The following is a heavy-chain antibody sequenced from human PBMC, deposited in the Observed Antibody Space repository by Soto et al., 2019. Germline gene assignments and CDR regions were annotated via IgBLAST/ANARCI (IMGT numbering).Heavy chain of an antibody. D-gene: IGHD5-12*01. Sequence: QVLLQESGPGLVKPSQTLSLTCTVSGGSISSRGYYWSWIRQLPGKGLEHIGYISHSGATYYNPSLKRRVSXSXXXSXXQFSRKLSSVTAADTAVYYCARPGESSYAFWYFDLWGPGTLVTVSS. V-gene: IGHV4-31*03. J-gene: IGHJ2*01. CDR2: ISHSGAT. CDR3: ARPGESSYAFWYFDL. CDR1: GGSISSRGYY.